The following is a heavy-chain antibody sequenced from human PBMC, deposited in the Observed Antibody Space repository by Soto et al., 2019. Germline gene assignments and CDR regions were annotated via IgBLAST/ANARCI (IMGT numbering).Heavy chain of an antibody. CDR2: ISYNGGNI. D-gene: IGHD2-15*01. V-gene: IGHV3-30*18. CDR1: GFSFSRYG. Sequence: LRLSCVASGFSFSRYGMHWVRQAPGKGLEWVAVISYNGGNIYYADSVKGRFTISRDNSKNTLDLQMNSLRGEDTAVYYCAKDKHVVAAAYKLDYWGQGTLVTVSS. J-gene: IGHJ4*02. CDR3: AKDKHVVAAAYKLDY.